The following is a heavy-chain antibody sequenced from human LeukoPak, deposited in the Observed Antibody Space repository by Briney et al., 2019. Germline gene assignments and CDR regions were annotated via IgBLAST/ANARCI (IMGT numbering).Heavy chain of an antibody. V-gene: IGHV3-30-3*01. CDR3: ARDVLSWIQLPFDY. D-gene: IGHD5-18*01. J-gene: IGHJ4*02. CDR2: ISYDGSNK. Sequence: GGSLRLSCAASGFTFSSYAMHWVRQAPGKGLEWVAVISYDGSNKYYADSVKGRFTISRDNSKNTLYLQMNSLRAEGTAVYYCARDVLSWIQLPFDYWGQGTLVTVSS. CDR1: GFTFSSYA.